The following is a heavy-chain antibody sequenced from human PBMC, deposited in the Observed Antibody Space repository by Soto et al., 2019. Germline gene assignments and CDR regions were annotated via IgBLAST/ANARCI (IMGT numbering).Heavy chain of an antibody. CDR3: ARASGTALVQYYFDY. J-gene: IGHJ4*02. CDR1: GGTFSSYA. V-gene: IGHV1-69*13. CDR2: IIPIFGTA. Sequence: RASVKVSCKASGGTFSSYAISWVRQAPGQGLEWMGGIIPIFGTANYAQKFQGRVTITADESTSTAYMELSSLRSEDTAVYYCARASGTALVQYYFDYWGQGTLVTVSS. D-gene: IGHD5-18*01.